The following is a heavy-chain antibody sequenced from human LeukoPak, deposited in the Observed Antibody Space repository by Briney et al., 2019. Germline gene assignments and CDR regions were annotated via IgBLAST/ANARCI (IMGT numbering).Heavy chain of an antibody. J-gene: IGHJ4*02. CDR1: GGSFSGYY. V-gene: IGHV4-59*10. CDR3: ARAYSLLLIGY. CDR2: IYTSGST. Sequence: SETLSLTCAVYGGSFSGYYWSWIRQPAGKGLEWIGRIYTSGSTNYNPSLKSRVTMSVDTSKNQFSLKLSSVTAADTAVYYCARAYSLLLIGYWGQGTLVTVSS. D-gene: IGHD2-2*01.